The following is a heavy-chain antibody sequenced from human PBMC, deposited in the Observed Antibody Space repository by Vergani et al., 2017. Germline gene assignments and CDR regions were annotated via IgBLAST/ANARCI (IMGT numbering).Heavy chain of an antibody. Sequence: QVQLQESGPGLVKPSETLSLTCTVSGGSISSYYWSWIRQPPGKGLEWIGYIYYSGSTNYNPSLKSRVTISVDTSKNQFSLKLSSVTAADTAVYYCARGAAGTFDYWGQGTLVTVSS. CDR3: ARGAAGTFDY. CDR1: GGSISSYY. D-gene: IGHD6-13*01. CDR2: IYYSGST. J-gene: IGHJ4*02. V-gene: IGHV4-59*01.